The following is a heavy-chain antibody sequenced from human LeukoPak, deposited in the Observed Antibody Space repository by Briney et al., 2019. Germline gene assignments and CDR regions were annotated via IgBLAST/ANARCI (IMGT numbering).Heavy chain of an antibody. V-gene: IGHV4-31*03. J-gene: IGHJ4*02. CDR1: GGSISSGGYY. D-gene: IGHD3-22*01. CDR3: ARDGADHDYYDSSGLDY. CDR2: IYYSGST. Sequence: SETQSLTCTVSGGSISSGGYYWSWIRQHPGKGLEWIGYIYYSGSTYYNPSLKSRVTISVDTSKNQFSLKLSSVTAADTAVYYCARDGADHDYYDSSGLDYWGQGTLVTVSS.